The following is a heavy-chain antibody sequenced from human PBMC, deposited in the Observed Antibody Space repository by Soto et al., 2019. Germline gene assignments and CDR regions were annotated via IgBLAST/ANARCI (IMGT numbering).Heavy chain of an antibody. V-gene: IGHV4-31*03. J-gene: IGHJ3*02. CDR3: ARGPITMVGGGDDAFDI. CDR1: GGSTSSGGYY. D-gene: IGHD3-10*01. Sequence: SETLSLTCTVSGGSTSSGGYYWSWIRQHPGKGLEWIGYIYYSGSTYYTLSLKGRFTIPVETFKNLFSLKLGSVPAADTAVFYCARGPITMVGGGDDAFDIWGQGKMVTVSS. CDR2: IYYSGST.